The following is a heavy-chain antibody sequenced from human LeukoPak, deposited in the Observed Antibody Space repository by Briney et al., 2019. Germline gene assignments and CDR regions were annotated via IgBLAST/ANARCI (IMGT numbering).Heavy chain of an antibody. D-gene: IGHD6-13*01. V-gene: IGHV4-39*01. CDR3: ARHFIAAAGSNWYFDL. CDR1: GGSISSYY. J-gene: IGHJ2*01. Sequence: SETLSLTCTVSGGSISSYYWSWIRQPPGKGLEWIGSISDSGSTYYNTSLKSRITISVDTSKNQFSLKLSSVTAADTAVYYCARHFIAAAGSNWYFDLWGRGTLVTVSS. CDR2: ISDSGST.